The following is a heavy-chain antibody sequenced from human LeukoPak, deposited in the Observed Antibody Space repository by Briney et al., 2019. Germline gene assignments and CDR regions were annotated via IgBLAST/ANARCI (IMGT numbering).Heavy chain of an antibody. CDR1: GFTFSSYA. CDR3: AKMSSSWYYYYYGMDV. Sequence: PGGSLRLSCAASGFTFSSYAMSWVRQAPGKGLEWVSAISGSGGSTYYADSVKGRFTISRDNSKNTLYLQMNSLRAEDTAVYYCAKMSSSWYYYYYGMDVWGQGTTVTVSS. V-gene: IGHV3-23*01. D-gene: IGHD6-13*01. CDR2: ISGSGGST. J-gene: IGHJ6*02.